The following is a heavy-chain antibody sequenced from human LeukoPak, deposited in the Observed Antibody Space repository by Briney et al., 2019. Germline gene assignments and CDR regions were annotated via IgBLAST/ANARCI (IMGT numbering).Heavy chain of an antibody. CDR1: GGSFSGYY. J-gene: IGHJ6*03. CDR3: ARGSRITMIRGVIIRATTHYYYMDV. CDR2: INHSGST. Sequence: SETLSLTCAVYGGSFSGYYWSRIRQPPGKGLEWIGEINHSGSTNYNPSLKSRVTISVDTSKNQFSLKLSSVTAADTTVYYCARGSRITMIRGVIIRATTHYYYMDVWGKGTTVTVSS. D-gene: IGHD3-10*01. V-gene: IGHV4-34*01.